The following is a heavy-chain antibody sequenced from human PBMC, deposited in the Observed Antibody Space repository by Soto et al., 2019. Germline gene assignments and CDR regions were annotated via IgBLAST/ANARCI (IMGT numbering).Heavy chain of an antibody. Sequence: GGSLRLSCAASGFTFSSYAMSWVRQAPGKGLEWVSAISGSGGSTCYADSVKGRFTISRDNSKNTLYLQMNSLRAEDTAVYYCAKDRNLYTFGVVIIPFDYWGQGTLVTVSS. V-gene: IGHV3-23*01. CDR2: ISGSGGST. J-gene: IGHJ4*02. CDR1: GFTFSSYA. CDR3: AKDRNLYTFGVVIIPFDY. D-gene: IGHD3-3*01.